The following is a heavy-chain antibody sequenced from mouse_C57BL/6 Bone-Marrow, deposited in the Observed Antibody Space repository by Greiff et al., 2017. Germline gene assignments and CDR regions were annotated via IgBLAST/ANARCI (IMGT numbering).Heavy chain of an antibody. CDR2: IWTGGGT. CDR1: GFSLTSYA. J-gene: IGHJ4*01. V-gene: IGHV2-9-1*01. CDR3: ASLCSNFNYYARDY. Sequence: QVQLQQSGPGLVAPSQSLSITCTVSGFSLTSYAISWVRQPPGKGLEWLGVIWTGGGTHYNSALTSRLSISKDNSKSQVFLKMNSLQTDDTARYYCASLCSNFNYYARDYWGQGTSVTVSS.